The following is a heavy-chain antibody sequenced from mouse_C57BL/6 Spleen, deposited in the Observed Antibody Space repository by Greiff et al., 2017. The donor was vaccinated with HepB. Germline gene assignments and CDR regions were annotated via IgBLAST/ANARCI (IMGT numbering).Heavy chain of an antibody. CDR2: IDPSDSYT. CDR1: GYTFTSYW. CDR3: ASGGYDYETY. D-gene: IGHD2-4*01. J-gene: IGHJ3*01. V-gene: IGHV1-69*01. Sequence: QVQLQQPGAELVMPGASVKLSCKASGYTFTSYWMHWVKQRPGQGLEWIGEIDPSDSYTNYNQKFKGKSTLTVDKSSSTAYMQLSSLTSEDSAVYYGASGGYDYETYWGQGTLVTVSA.